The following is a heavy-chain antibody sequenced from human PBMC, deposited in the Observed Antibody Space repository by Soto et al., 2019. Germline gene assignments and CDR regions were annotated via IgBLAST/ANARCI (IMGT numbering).Heavy chain of an antibody. J-gene: IGHJ4*02. V-gene: IGHV1-69*12. CDR2: IIPIFGTA. CDR3: ARGLLYCGGDCYSSYFVS. D-gene: IGHD2-21*02. CDR1: GGTFSSYA. Sequence: QVQLVQSGAEVKKPGSSVKVSCKASGGTFSSYAISWVRQAPGQGLEWMGGIIPIFGTANYAQKFQGRVTSTADESTRTDYMELSRLRSEDTAVYYCARGLLYCGGDCYSSYFVSWGQGTLVTVSS.